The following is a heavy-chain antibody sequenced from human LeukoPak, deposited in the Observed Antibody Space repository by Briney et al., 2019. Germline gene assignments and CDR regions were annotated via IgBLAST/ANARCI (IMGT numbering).Heavy chain of an antibody. CDR2: INHSGST. Sequence: LRETLSLTCTVSGGSISSYYWSWIRQPPGKGLEWIGEINHSGSTNYNPSLKSRVTISVDTSKNQFSLKLSSVTAADTAVYYCARGLRLLTDYWGQGTLVTVSS. CDR3: ARGLRLLTDY. J-gene: IGHJ4*02. V-gene: IGHV4-34*01. CDR1: GGSISSYY. D-gene: IGHD2-8*01.